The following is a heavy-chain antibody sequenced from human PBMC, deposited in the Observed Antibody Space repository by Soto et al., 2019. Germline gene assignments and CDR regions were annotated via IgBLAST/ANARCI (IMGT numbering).Heavy chain of an antibody. D-gene: IGHD3-16*01. CDR3: AKRGGDDFYDY. CDR2: INTGNGNT. Sequence: QVQLVQSGAEMKKPGASVKVSCEASGYIFTSYAMHWVRQAPGQRLEWMGWINTGNGNTKYSQKFQGRVTITKDTSSSTAYMELSRLRSEDTAVYYCAKRGGDDFYDYWGQGPLVTVSS. CDR1: GYIFTSYA. V-gene: IGHV1-3*04. J-gene: IGHJ4*02.